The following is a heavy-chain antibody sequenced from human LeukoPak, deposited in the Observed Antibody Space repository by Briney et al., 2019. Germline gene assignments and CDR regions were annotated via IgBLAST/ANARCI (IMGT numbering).Heavy chain of an antibody. Sequence: SETLSLTCTVSGGSISSSSYYWGWIRQPPGKGLEWIGSMYYSGSTYYNPSLKSRVTISVDTSKNQFSLKLSSVTAADTAVYYCAREIPPLTTVVTPLDYWGQGTLVTVSS. J-gene: IGHJ4*02. CDR2: MYYSGST. V-gene: IGHV4-39*07. CDR3: AREIPPLTTVVTPLDY. D-gene: IGHD4-23*01. CDR1: GGSISSSSYY.